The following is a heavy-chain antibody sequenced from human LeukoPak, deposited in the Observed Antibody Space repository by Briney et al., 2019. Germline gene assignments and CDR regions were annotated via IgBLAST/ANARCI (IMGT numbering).Heavy chain of an antibody. CDR1: GGSNRSSTYY. D-gene: IGHD5-18*01. CDR3: ARGRIQLSLVHV. CDR2: ISYSGIT. J-gene: IGHJ4*02. Sequence: SETLSLXCTVSGGSNRSSTYYWGWIRQPPGKGLEWIGSISYSGITYYNPSLKSRITISVDTSKNQFSLRLSSVTAADTAVYYCARGRIQLSLVHVWGQGTLVTVSS. V-gene: IGHV4-39*01.